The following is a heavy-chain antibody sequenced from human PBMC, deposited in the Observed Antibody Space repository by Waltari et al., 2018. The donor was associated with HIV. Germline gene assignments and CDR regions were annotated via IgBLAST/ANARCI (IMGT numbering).Heavy chain of an antibody. Sequence: QVQLVQSGAEVKQPGASVKVSCKTSGYDFSTFDINWVRQAAGQGLEWMGWMSPNSGKTGYAQKFHGRLSMTRDTSIDTAYMELSRLTSRDTAVYYCARSRPGEVFGDNWGQGTLVVVSS. CDR2: MSPNSGKT. CDR1: GYDFSTFD. CDR3: ARSRPGEVFGDN. D-gene: IGHD3-3*01. V-gene: IGHV1-8*01. J-gene: IGHJ4*02.